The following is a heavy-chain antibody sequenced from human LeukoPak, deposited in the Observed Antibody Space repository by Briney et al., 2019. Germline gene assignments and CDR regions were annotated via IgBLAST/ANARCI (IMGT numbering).Heavy chain of an antibody. V-gene: IGHV3-23*01. CDR3: AKDKWIQLWLFDY. CDR2: IRGSGGST. J-gene: IGHJ4*02. CDR1: GFTFSSYA. Sequence: TGGSLRLSCVASGFTFSSYAMSWVRQTPGKGLEWVSTIRGSGGSTYYADSVKGRFTISRDNSKNTLYLQMNSLRAEDTAVYYCAKDKWIQLWLFDYWGQGTLVTVSS. D-gene: IGHD5-18*01.